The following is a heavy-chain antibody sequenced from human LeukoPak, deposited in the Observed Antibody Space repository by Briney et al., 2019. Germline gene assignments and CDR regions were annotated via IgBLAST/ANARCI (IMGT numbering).Heavy chain of an antibody. J-gene: IGHJ4*02. Sequence: SETLSLTCTVSGGSISSGDYSWNWIRQHPGKGLEWIGYIYYSGSTYYNPSLKSRVTISVDTAKNQFSLKLSSVTAADTAVYYCARWYYDSSGYRYFGYWGQGTLVTVSS. V-gene: IGHV4-31*03. CDR1: GGSISSGDYS. CDR3: ARWYYDSSGYRYFGY. D-gene: IGHD3-22*01. CDR2: IYYSGST.